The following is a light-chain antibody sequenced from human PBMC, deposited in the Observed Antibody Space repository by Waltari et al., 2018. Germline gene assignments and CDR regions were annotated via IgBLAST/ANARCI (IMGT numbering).Light chain of an antibody. CDR3: QQYDKWPLT. J-gene: IGKJ4*01. V-gene: IGKV3-15*01. Sequence: IVMTQSPATLSVSPGERVTLSCRASQSISIYLAWYQQKPGQAPRLLIHDASTRATSIPARFGGSGSGTEFTLTISSLQSEDFAVYYCQQYDKWPLTFGGGTEVEIK. CDR2: DAS. CDR1: QSISIY.